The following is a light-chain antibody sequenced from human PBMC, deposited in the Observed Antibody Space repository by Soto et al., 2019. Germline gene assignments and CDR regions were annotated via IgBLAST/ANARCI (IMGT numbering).Light chain of an antibody. CDR3: QQSYSTPPYT. J-gene: IGKJ2*01. CDR1: QYINNY. CDR2: AAY. Sequence: DIPMTPSPSSLSTSVGDRDTITCRASQYINNYLNWYQQKPGKAPKLLIFAAYNLQSGVPSRFSGSGSGTDFTLTISSLQPEDFATYYCQQSYSTPPYTFGQGTKLDMK. V-gene: IGKV1-39*01.